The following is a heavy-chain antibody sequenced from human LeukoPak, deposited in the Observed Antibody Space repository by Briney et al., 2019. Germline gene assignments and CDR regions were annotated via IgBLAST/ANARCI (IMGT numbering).Heavy chain of an antibody. CDR1: GFTFSTYN. Sequence: GGSLRLSCVASGFTFSTYNMNWVRQAPGKGLERVSHISPRGTTRYYADSVKGRFTISRDNAKNSLYLKMSSLRVEDSAVYYCASFSIRTGAYYLDVWGKGTTVAVSS. V-gene: IGHV3-48*04. D-gene: IGHD2/OR15-2a*01. CDR2: ISPRGTTR. J-gene: IGHJ6*03. CDR3: ASFSIRTGAYYLDV.